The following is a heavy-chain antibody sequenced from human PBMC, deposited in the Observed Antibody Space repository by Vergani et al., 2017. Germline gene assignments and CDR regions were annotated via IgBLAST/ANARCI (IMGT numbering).Heavy chain of an antibody. V-gene: IGHV3-30*01. CDR1: GFTFSSYA. CDR2: ISYDGSNK. Sequence: QVQLVESGGGVVQPGRSLRLSCAASGFTFSSYAMHWVRQAPGKGLEWVAVISYDGSNKYYADSVKGRFTISRDNSKNTLYLQMNSLRAEDTAVYYGARDAKDYSTRGWFDPWGQGTLVTVSS. CDR3: ARDAKDYSTRGWFDP. D-gene: IGHD4-11*01. J-gene: IGHJ5*02.